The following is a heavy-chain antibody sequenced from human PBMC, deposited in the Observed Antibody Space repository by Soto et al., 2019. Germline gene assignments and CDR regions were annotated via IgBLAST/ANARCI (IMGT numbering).Heavy chain of an antibody. CDR3: ARSSMSYFDY. CDR1: GGSISRSGYI. CDR2: IYDSGST. Sequence: QVQLQKSGPGLVKPSQTLSLTCTVSGGSISRSGYIWSWIRPHPGKGLEWIGYIYDSGSTYYNQSLKSRVSLSLDTSKNQVSLNLSSVTAADTAMSYCARSSMSYFDYWGQGTLVTVSS. V-gene: IGHV4-31*03. J-gene: IGHJ4*02.